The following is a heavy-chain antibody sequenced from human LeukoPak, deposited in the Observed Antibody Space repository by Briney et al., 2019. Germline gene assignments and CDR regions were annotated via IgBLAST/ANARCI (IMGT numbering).Heavy chain of an antibody. D-gene: IGHD5-18*01. CDR1: GGTFSSYA. V-gene: IGHV1-18*01. J-gene: IGHJ4*02. CDR2: ISVYNGDT. Sequence: ASVKVSCKASGGTFSSYAISWVRQAPGQGLEWMGWISVYNGDTNYAQNLQGRVTMTTDTSTSTAYMELRSLRSDDTAVYYCAREAPTNSYGIFGYWGQGTLVTVSS. CDR3: AREAPTNSYGIFGY.